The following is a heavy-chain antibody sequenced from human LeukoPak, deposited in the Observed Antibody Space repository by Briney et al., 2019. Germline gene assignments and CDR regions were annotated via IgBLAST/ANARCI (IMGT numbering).Heavy chain of an antibody. V-gene: IGHV3-21*01. Sequence: PGGSLRLSCAASGFTFSSYSMNWVRQAPGKGLEWVSSISSSSSYIYYADSVKGRFTVSRDNAKNSLYLQMSSLRAEDTAVYYCARDTGFYGSGTFLDSWGQGTLVTVSS. CDR3: ARDTGFYGSGTFLDS. CDR1: GFTFSSYS. D-gene: IGHD3-10*01. CDR2: ISSSSSYI. J-gene: IGHJ4*02.